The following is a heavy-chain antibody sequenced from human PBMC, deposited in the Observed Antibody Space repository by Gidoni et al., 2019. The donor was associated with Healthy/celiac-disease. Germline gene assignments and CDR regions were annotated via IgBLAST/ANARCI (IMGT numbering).Heavy chain of an antibody. CDR3: AREGIRAVDV. Sequence: QLQLQESGPGLVKPSETLSLPCTVSGGSISSSSYYWGWIRQPPGKGLEWIGSIYYSGSTYYNPSLKSRVTISVDTSKNQFSLKLSSVTAADTAVYYCAREGIRAVDVWGQGTTVTVSS. CDR1: GGSISSSSYY. J-gene: IGHJ6*02. CDR2: IYYSGST. V-gene: IGHV4-39*02.